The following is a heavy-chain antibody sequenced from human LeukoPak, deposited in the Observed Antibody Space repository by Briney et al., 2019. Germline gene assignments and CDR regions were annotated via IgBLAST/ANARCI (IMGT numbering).Heavy chain of an antibody. V-gene: IGHV1-2*02. CDR1: GYTFTGYY. D-gene: IGHD3-16*02. J-gene: IGHJ4*02. CDR3: AREAGYDYVWGSYRYSMAY. Sequence: ASVKVSCKASGYTFTGYYMHWVRQAPGQGLEWMGGINPNSGGTNYAQKFQGRVTMTRDTSISTAYMELSRLRSDDTAVYYCAREAGYDYVWGSYRYSMAYWGQGTLVTVSS. CDR2: INPNSGGT.